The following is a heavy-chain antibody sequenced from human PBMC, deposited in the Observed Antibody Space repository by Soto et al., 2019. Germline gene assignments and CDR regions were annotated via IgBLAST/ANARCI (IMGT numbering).Heavy chain of an antibody. D-gene: IGHD5-12*01. CDR3: ARDFGPIVATIAWYFDY. J-gene: IGHJ4*02. Sequence: EVQLVESGGGLVKPGGSLRLSCAASGFTFSSYSMNWVRQAPGKGLEWVSSISSSSSYIYYADSVKGRFTISRDNAKNSLYLQMNSLRAEDTAVYYCARDFGPIVATIAWYFDYWAREPWSPSPQ. CDR2: ISSSSSYI. CDR1: GFTFSSYS. V-gene: IGHV3-21*01.